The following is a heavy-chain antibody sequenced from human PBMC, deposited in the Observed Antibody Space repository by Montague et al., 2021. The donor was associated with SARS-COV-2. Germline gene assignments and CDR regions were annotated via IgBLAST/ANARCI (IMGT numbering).Heavy chain of an antibody. D-gene: IGHD2-2*01. J-gene: IGHJ4*02. CDR2: ISHDGSNK. CDR3: AREGHPHQLVYY. CDR1: GFSFSSFT. V-gene: IGHV3-30-3*01. Sequence: SRRLSCAVSGFSFSSFTLHWVRQAPGKGLEWVALISHDGSNKNYADSLKGRFTISRDNSKNTLYLQMNSLRAEDTAVYYCAREGHPHQLVYYWGQGTLVTVSS.